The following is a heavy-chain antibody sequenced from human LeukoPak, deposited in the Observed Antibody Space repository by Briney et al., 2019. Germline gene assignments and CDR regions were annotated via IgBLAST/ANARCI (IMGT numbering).Heavy chain of an antibody. CDR3: AKDYPYGAAAVTDAFDI. Sequence: PGGSLRLSCAASGFTFSSYAMSWVRQAPGKGLEWVSAISGSGGSTYYADSVKGRFTISRDNSKNTLYLQMNSLRAEDTAVYYCAKDYPYGAAAVTDAFDIWGQGTMVTVSS. V-gene: IGHV3-23*01. J-gene: IGHJ3*02. D-gene: IGHD6-13*01. CDR1: GFTFSSYA. CDR2: ISGSGGST.